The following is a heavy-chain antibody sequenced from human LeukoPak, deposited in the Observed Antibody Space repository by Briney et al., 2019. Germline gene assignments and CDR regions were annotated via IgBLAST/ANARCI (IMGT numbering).Heavy chain of an antibody. D-gene: IGHD3-10*01. CDR2: ISSSSSYI. J-gene: IGHJ4*02. Sequence: GGSLRLSCAASGFTFSSYSMNWVRQAPGKGPEWVSSISSSSSYIYYADSVKGRFTISRDNAKNSLYLQMNSLRAEDTAVYYCAAFPPRIYYYGSGSYRGIDYWGQGTLVTVSS. V-gene: IGHV3-21*01. CDR1: GFTFSSYS. CDR3: AAFPPRIYYYGSGSYRGIDY.